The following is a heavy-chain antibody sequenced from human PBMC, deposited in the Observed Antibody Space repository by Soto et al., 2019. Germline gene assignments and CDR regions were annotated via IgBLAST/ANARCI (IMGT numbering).Heavy chain of an antibody. J-gene: IGHJ6*02. D-gene: IGHD3-9*01. Sequence: PSETLSLTCTVSGGSISSSSYYWGWIRQPPGKGLEWIGSIYYSESTYYNPSLKSRVTISVDTSKNQFSLKLSSVTAADTAVYYCARLRYFDWLLPSYYWYYGMDVWGQGTTVTVSS. CDR3: ARLRYFDWLLPSYYWYYGMDV. CDR2: IYYSEST. CDR1: GGSISSSSYY. V-gene: IGHV4-39*01.